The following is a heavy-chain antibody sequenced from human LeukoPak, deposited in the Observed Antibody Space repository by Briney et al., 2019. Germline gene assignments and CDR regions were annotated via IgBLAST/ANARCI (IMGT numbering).Heavy chain of an antibody. CDR3: ARDRGWREYYYGMDV. CDR2: ISYDGSNK. CDR1: GFTFSSYA. D-gene: IGHD3-10*01. J-gene: IGHJ6*02. Sequence: GGSLRLSCAASGFTFSSYAMHWVRQAPGKGLEWVAVISYDGSNKYYADSVKGRFTISGDNSKNTLYLQMNSLRAEDTAVYYCARDRGWREYYYGMDVWGQGTTVTVSS. V-gene: IGHV3-30-3*01.